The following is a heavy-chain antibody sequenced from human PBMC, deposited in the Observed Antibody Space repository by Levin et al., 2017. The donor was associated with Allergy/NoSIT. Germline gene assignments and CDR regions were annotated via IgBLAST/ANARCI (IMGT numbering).Heavy chain of an antibody. Sequence: LSLTCAASGFTFSSYAMSWVRQAPGKGLEWVSAISGSGGSTYYADSVKGRFTISRDNSKNTLYLQMNSLRAEDTAVYYCAKVYSSGWPVDYWGQGTLVTVSS. V-gene: IGHV3-23*01. CDR1: GFTFSSYA. D-gene: IGHD6-19*01. J-gene: IGHJ4*02. CDR3: AKVYSSGWPVDY. CDR2: ISGSGGST.